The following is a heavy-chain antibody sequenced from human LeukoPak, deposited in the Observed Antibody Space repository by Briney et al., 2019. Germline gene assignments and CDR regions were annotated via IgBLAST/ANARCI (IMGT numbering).Heavy chain of an antibody. D-gene: IGHD3-22*01. CDR3: ARDATPYYYDSSGYYPNWFDP. CDR2: IIPILGIA. J-gene: IGHJ5*02. CDR1: GGTFSSYA. V-gene: IGHV1-69*04. Sequence: ASVKVSCKASGGTFSSYAISWVRQAPGQGLEWMGRIIPILGIANYAQKFQGRVTITADKSTSTAYMELSSLRSEDTAVYYCARDATPYYYDSSGYYPNWFDPWGQGTLVTVSS.